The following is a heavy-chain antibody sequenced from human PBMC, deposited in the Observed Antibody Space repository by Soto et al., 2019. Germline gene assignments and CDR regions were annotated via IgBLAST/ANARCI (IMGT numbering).Heavy chain of an antibody. D-gene: IGHD2-15*01. Sequence: GGSLRLSCVASGFTFSTYDMNWVRQAPGKGLEWVSYISSSGSSIHYADSVKGRFTIPRDQAKNSLYLQMNSLRDEDTAVYYCVRDAPGLLDFDYWGQGTLVTVS. J-gene: IGHJ4*02. CDR3: VRDAPGLLDFDY. CDR1: GFTFSTYD. V-gene: IGHV3-48*02. CDR2: ISSSGSSI.